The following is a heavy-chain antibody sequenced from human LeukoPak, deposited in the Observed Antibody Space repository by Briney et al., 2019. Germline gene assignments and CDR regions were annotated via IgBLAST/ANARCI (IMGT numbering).Heavy chain of an antibody. CDR2: IYSGGST. Sequence: GGSLRLSCAASGFTVSGNYMSWVRQAPGKGLEWVSVIYSGGSTYYADSVKGRFTISRDNSKNTLYLQMNSLRAEDTAVYYCARRKRYFDWSNAFDIWGQGTMVTVSS. D-gene: IGHD3-9*01. V-gene: IGHV3-66*01. CDR1: GFTVSGNY. J-gene: IGHJ3*02. CDR3: ARRKRYFDWSNAFDI.